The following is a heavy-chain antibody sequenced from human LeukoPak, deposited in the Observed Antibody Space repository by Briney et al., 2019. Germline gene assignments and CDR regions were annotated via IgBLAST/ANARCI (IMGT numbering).Heavy chain of an antibody. CDR1: GGSISSSSYY. D-gene: IGHD5-18*01. V-gene: IGHV4-39*07. Sequence: PSETLSLTCTVSGGSISSSSYYWGWIRQPPGKGLEWIGSIYYSGSTYYNPSLKSRVTISVDTSKNQFSLKLSSVTAADTAVYYCAREDTAMVTGSPSNAFDIWGQGTKVTVSS. CDR2: IYYSGST. J-gene: IGHJ3*02. CDR3: AREDTAMVTGSPSNAFDI.